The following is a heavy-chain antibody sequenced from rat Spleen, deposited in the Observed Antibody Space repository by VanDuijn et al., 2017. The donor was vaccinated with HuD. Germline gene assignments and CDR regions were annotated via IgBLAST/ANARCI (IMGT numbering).Heavy chain of an antibody. CDR1: GFTFSNYD. V-gene: IGHV5-7*01. CDR3: TRPSYGYPFAY. CDR2: ISYDGSGT. D-gene: IGHD1-7*01. J-gene: IGHJ3*01. Sequence: EVQLVESGGGLVQPGRSMKLSCAASGFTFSNYDMAWVRRAPKKGLEWVATISYDGSGTYYRDSVKGRFTIYRDNAKNTLYLQMDSLRSEDTATYYCTRPSYGYPFAYWGQGTLVTVSS.